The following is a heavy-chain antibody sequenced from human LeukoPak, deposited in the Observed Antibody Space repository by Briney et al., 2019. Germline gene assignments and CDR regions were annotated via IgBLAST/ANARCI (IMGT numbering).Heavy chain of an antibody. D-gene: IGHD2-21*02. V-gene: IGHV4-4*07. CDR3: ARLKGDGFDS. J-gene: IGHJ4*02. CDR1: GVSISDYY. Sequence: SETLSLTCTVSGVSISDYYYNWLRQPAGKPLEWLGRIYSSGSTNYKPSLKSRLSMSVDTSKTQFCLRLPSVTAADSAVYYCARLKGDGFDSWGQGTLVTVSS. CDR2: IYSSGST.